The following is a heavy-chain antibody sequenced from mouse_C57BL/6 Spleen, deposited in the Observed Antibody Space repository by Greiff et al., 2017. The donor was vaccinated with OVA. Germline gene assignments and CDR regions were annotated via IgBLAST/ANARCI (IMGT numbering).Heavy chain of an antibody. J-gene: IGHJ1*03. D-gene: IGHD1-1*01. V-gene: IGHV5-6*02. CDR1: GFTFSSYG. Sequence: EVMLVESGGDLVKPGGSLKLSCAASGFTFSSYGMSWVRQTPDKRLEWVATISSGGSYTYYPDSVKGRFTISRDNAKNTLYLQMSSLKSEDTAMYYCASGSSHWYFDVWGTGTTVTVSS. CDR3: ASGSSHWYFDV. CDR2: ISSGGSYT.